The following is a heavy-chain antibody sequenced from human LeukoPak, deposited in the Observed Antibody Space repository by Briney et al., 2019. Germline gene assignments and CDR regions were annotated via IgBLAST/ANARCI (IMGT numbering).Heavy chain of an antibody. CDR3: ARADPTVTIH. D-gene: IGHD4-17*01. V-gene: IGHV4-30-4*08. Sequence: SETLSLTCTVSGGSISSGGYYWSWIRQHPGKGLEWIGYIYYSGSTYYNPSLKSRVTISVDTSKNQFSLKLSSVTAADTAVYYCARADPTVTIHWGQGTLVTVSS. CDR2: IYYSGST. CDR1: GGSISSGGYY. J-gene: IGHJ4*02.